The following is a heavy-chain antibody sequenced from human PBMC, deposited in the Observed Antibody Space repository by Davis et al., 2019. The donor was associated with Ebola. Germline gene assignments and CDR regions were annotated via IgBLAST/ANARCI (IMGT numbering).Heavy chain of an antibody. D-gene: IGHD2-21*02. V-gene: IGHV1-46*01. CDR3: ARGWGAMVVTATHFDY. CDR1: GYTFTSYY. Sequence: AASVKVSCKASGYTFTSYYIHWVRQAPGQGLEWMGIINPSGGSTSYAQKFQGRVTMTRDTSTSTVYMELSSLRSEDTAVYYCARGWGAMVVTATHFDYWGQGTLVTVSS. J-gene: IGHJ4*02. CDR2: INPSGGST.